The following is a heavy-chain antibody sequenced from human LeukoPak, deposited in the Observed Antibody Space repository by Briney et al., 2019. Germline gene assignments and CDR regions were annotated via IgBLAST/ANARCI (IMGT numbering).Heavy chain of an antibody. CDR3: AAYRSRGFDY. J-gene: IGHJ4*02. CDR2: IFNSGGT. V-gene: IGHV4-59*11. CDR1: GGSISSHY. D-gene: IGHD2-21*01. Sequence: SETLSLTCTVSGGSISSHYWSWIRQPPGKGLEWIGYIFNSGGTNYNPSLKSRVTISLDTSENQFSLKLSSVTAADTAVYYCAAYRSRGFDYWGQGTLVTVSS.